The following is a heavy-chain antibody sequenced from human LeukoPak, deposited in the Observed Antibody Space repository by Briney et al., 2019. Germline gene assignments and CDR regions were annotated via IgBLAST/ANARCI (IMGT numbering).Heavy chain of an antibody. CDR3: AKVTGHYFFDY. Sequence: HPGGSLRLSCAASGFTFSNYGMHWVRQAPGKGLEWVAVISSDGSNKYYADSVKGLFTISRDNSKNTLYLQMNSLRAEDTAVYYCAKVTGHYFFDYWGQGTRVTVSS. CDR2: ISSDGSNK. V-gene: IGHV3-30*18. D-gene: IGHD1-14*01. CDR1: GFTFSNYG. J-gene: IGHJ4*02.